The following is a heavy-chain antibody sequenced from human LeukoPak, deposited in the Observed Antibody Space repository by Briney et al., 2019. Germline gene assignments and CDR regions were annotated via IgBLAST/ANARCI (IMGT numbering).Heavy chain of an antibody. V-gene: IGHV3-30*02. J-gene: IGHJ4*02. Sequence: GGSLRLSCAASGFTFSSYGMHWVRQAPGKGLEWVAFIRYDGSNKYYADSVKGRFTISRDNSKNTLYLQMNSLRAEDRAVYYCVKDLVSVAGNEYWGQGTLVTVSS. D-gene: IGHD6-19*01. CDR2: IRYDGSNK. CDR1: GFTFSSYG. CDR3: VKDLVSVAGNEY.